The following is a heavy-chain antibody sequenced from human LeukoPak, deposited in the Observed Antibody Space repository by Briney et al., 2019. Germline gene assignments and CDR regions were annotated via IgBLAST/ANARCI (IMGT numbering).Heavy chain of an antibody. CDR2: ISTYNGNA. CDR1: GYTFANYD. Sequence: GASVKVSCKASGYTFANYDITWVRQAPGQGLEWMGWISTYNGNANYAQNLQDRVTMTTDTSTSTAYMELRSLRSDDSAVYYCARGSSGNYVPWGQGTLVTVSP. CDR3: ARGSSGNYVP. J-gene: IGHJ4*02. D-gene: IGHD3-22*01. V-gene: IGHV1-18*01.